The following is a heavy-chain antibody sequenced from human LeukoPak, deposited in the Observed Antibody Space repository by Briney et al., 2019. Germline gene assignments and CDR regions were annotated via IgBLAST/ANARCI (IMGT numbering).Heavy chain of an antibody. CDR3: ARDRISGSYLDYYYGMDV. J-gene: IGHJ6*02. D-gene: IGHD1-26*01. CDR2: IYYSGST. V-gene: IGHV4-39*07. Sequence: PSETLSLTCTVSRGSISSSSYYWGWIRQPPGKGLEWIGSIYYSGSTYYNPSLKSRITISVDTSKNQFSLKLSSVTAADTAVYYCARDRISGSYLDYYYGMDVWGQGTTVTVSS. CDR1: RGSISSSSYY.